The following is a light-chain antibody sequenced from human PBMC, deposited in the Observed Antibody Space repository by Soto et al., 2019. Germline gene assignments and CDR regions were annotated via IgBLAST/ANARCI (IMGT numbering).Light chain of an antibody. J-gene: IGKJ5*01. CDR3: QQRSNWWIT. Sequence: IVLTQSPATLSLSPGERATLSCRASQSVSSYLAWYQQKPGQAPRLLIYDASNRATGIPARFSGSGSGTDFTLTIGSLEPEDFAVYYCQQRSNWWITFGQGTRLEIK. CDR2: DAS. CDR1: QSVSSY. V-gene: IGKV3-11*01.